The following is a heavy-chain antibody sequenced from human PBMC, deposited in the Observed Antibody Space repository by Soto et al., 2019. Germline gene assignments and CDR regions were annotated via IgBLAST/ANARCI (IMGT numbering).Heavy chain of an antibody. J-gene: IGHJ4*02. CDR1: GDTITSYG. D-gene: IGHD1-26*01. Sequence: ASVKASCKASGDTITSYGISWVRQAPGQGLEWMGWISAYNGNTNYAQKFQGRVTITKDTSATTAYMELSSLRSEDTAVYYCARDLGGWPDYWGQGTLVTVSS. V-gene: IGHV1-18*01. CDR3: ARDLGGWPDY. CDR2: ISAYNGNT.